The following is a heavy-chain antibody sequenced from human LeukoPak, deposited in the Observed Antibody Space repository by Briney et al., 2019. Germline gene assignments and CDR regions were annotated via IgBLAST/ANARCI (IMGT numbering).Heavy chain of an antibody. D-gene: IGHD2-8*01. J-gene: IGHJ6*02. CDR3: AKAYRTNSNYYYGMDV. V-gene: IGHV3-9*01. CDR1: GFTFADYA. CDR2: ISWNSAGI. Sequence: PGGSLRLFCAASGFTFADYAMHWVRQAPGKGLEWVSGISWNSAGIGYADSVKGRFTISRDNAKNSLYLQMNSLRGEDTALYYCAKAYRTNSNYYYGMDVWGQGTTVTVSS.